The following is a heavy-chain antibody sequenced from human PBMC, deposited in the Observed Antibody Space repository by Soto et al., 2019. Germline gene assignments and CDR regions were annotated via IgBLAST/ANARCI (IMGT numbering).Heavy chain of an antibody. V-gene: IGHV1-69*01. CDR2: IIPIFGTA. Sequence: QVQLVQSGAEVKKPGSSVKVSCKASGGTFSSYAISWVRQAPGQGLEWMGGIIPIFGTANYAQKFQGRVTITADESTSTAYMELSSLRSEETAVYYCARDNRYYYDSSGYGTPLDYWGQGTLVTVSS. CDR3: ARDNRYYYDSSGYGTPLDY. D-gene: IGHD3-22*01. CDR1: GGTFSSYA. J-gene: IGHJ4*02.